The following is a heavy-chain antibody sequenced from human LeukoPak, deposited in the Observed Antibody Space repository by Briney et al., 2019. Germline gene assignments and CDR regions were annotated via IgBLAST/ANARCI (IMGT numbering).Heavy chain of an antibody. J-gene: IGHJ6*02. Sequence: GGSLRLSCAASGFTFSGYSMNWVRQAPGKGLEWVSYISSSSGSTIWYADSVKGRFTISRDNAKNSLYLQMNSLRAEDTAVYYCARDFPYSSDGMDVWGQGTTVTVSS. CDR1: GFTFSGYS. V-gene: IGHV3-48*04. D-gene: IGHD6-25*01. CDR3: ARDFPYSSDGMDV. CDR2: ISSSSGSTI.